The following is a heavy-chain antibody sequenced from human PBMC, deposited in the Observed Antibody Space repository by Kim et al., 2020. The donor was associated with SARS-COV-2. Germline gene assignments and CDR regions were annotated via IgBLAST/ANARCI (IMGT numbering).Heavy chain of an antibody. Sequence: GGSLRLSCAASGFTFSSFGMHWVRQAPGKGLEWVAVISYDGSNKYYADSVKGRFTISRDNSKNTLYLQMNSLRAEDTAVYYCAKSGRLVVADDYFDYWGQGTLVTVSS. CDR3: AKSGRLVVADDYFDY. D-gene: IGHD3-22*01. J-gene: IGHJ4*02. V-gene: IGHV3-30*18. CDR1: GFTFSSFG. CDR2: ISYDGSNK.